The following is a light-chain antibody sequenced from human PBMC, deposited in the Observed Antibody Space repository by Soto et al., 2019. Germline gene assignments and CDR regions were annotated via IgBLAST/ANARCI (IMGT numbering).Light chain of an antibody. CDR1: QGISSY. V-gene: IGKV1-9*01. CDR3: QQRSNWPRYT. J-gene: IGKJ2*01. CDR2: DAS. Sequence: IQLTQSPSSLSASVGDRVTITCRASQGISSYLAWYQQKPGKAPKLLIYDASNRATGIPARFSGSGSGTDFTLTISGLEPEDFAVYYCQQRSNWPRYTFGQGTKLEIK.